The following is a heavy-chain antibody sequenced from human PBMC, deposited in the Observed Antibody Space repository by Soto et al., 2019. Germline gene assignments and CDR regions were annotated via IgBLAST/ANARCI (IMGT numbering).Heavy chain of an antibody. J-gene: IGHJ5*02. Sequence: PSETLSLTCTVSGGSISVNNYYWGWFRQTPGKGLEWIGNVYYSGSTYYNPSLKSRLSMSVDTSKSQFSLNLNSVTAADTAVYYCARLPRYDFWTWGQGTLVNVSS. CDR2: VYYSGST. D-gene: IGHD3-3*01. CDR1: GGSISVNNYY. CDR3: ARLPRYDFWT. V-gene: IGHV4-39*01.